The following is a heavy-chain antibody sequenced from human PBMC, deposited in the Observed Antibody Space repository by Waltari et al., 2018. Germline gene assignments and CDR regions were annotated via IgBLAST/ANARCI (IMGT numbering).Heavy chain of an antibody. V-gene: IGHV4-59*01. D-gene: IGHD3-9*01. J-gene: IGHJ4*02. CDR1: GGSISSYC. Sequence: QVRLQESGPGLVKPSETLSLTCTVSGGSISSYCWCWIRQPPGKGVEWIEYIDYSGITNYNPSLMSRVTISVDTSKYQFSLKLSSVTAADTAVYYCAGFDKVFDYCGQGTLVTVSS. CDR2: IDYSGIT. CDR3: AGFDKVFDY.